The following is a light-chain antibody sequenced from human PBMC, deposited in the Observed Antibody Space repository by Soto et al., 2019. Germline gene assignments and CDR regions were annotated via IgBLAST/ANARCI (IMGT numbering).Light chain of an antibody. CDR3: LQDINYPWT. V-gene: IGKV1-6*01. CDR1: ERINNY. Sequence: IQMTQSPSSLSASVGDRVTITCRASERINNYLNWYQQKPGKPPKVLIYGASNLQSGVPPRFSGSGSGTDFTLAISSLQPEDSATYYCLQDINYPWTFGQGTKVDIK. J-gene: IGKJ1*01. CDR2: GAS.